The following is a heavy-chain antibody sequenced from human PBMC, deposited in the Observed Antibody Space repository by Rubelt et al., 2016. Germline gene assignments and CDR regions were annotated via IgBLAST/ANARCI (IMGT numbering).Heavy chain of an antibody. CDR2: ISSSSSYI. D-gene: IGHD6-13*01. Sequence: EVQLVESGGGLVKPGGSLRLSCAASGFTFSSYSMNWVRQAPGKGLEWVSSISSSSSYIYYADSVKGRFTISRDNAKNSLYLQMKSLGAGDTAVDYCARGRGYSSSGYLWFDPWGQGTLVTVSS. CDR1: GFTFSSYS. J-gene: IGHJ5*02. CDR3: ARGRGYSSSGYLWFDP. V-gene: IGHV3-21*01.